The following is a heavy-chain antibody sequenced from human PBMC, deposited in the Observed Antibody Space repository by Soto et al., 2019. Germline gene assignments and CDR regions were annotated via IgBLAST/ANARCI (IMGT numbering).Heavy chain of an antibody. J-gene: IGHJ5*02. CDR1: GGSISSGGYY. CDR2: IYYSGST. V-gene: IGHV4-31*02. CDR3: ARTKLEPHSNWFDP. Sequence: GGSISSGGYYWSWIRQHPGKGLEWIGYIYYSGSTYYNPSLKSRVTISVDTSKNQFSLKLCSVTAADTAVYYCARTKLEPHSNWFDPWGQGTLVTVSS. D-gene: IGHD1-1*01.